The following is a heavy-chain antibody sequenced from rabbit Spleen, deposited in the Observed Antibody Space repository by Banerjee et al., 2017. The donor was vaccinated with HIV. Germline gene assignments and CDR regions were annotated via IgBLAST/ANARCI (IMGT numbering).Heavy chain of an antibody. CDR2: IYPNNGVT. CDR1: GFSLSHNYV. CDR3: ASDIYGHGGFSL. V-gene: IGHV1S45*01. D-gene: IGHD6-1*01. J-gene: IGHJ4*01. Sequence: QEQLEESGGALVKPEGSLTLTCTASGFSLSHNYVMRWVRQAPGKGLEWIATIYPNNGVTYYANWAKGRFTISKTSSTTVTLQMTSLTAADTATYFCASDIYGHGGFSLWGPGTLVTVS.